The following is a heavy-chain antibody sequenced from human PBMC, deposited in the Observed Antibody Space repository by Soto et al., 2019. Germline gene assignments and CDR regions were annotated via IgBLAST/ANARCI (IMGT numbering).Heavy chain of an antibody. J-gene: IGHJ2*01. D-gene: IGHD6-13*01. Sequence: QVHLQQWGAGLLKPSETLSLTCGVNGGSFSGYFWSWIRQPPGKGLEWIGEINRSGATNYNPSLMRRISLPLDASTTQPSLMLSWVTAADTAVYYCARGLILAAAGTKRSWYLDLWGRATLFTVSS. V-gene: IGHV4-34*01. CDR2: INRSGAT. CDR3: ARGLILAAAGTKRSWYLDL. CDR1: GGSFSGYF.